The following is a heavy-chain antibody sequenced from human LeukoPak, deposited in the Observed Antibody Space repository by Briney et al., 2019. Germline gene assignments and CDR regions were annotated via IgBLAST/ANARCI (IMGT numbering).Heavy chain of an antibody. J-gene: IGHJ5*02. D-gene: IGHD3-3*01. CDR3: ARADTIFGVVIMLWFDP. CDR2: INPNSGGT. CDR1: GYTFTGYY. V-gene: IGHV1-2*02. Sequence: ASVKVSCKASGYTFTGYYMHWVRQPPGQGLDWMGWINPNSGGTNYPQKFQGRVTMTRDTSISTAYMELSRLRSDDTAVYYCARADTIFGVVIMLWFDPWGQGTLVTVSS.